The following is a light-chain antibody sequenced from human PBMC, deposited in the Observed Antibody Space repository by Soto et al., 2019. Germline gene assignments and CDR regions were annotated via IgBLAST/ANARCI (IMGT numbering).Light chain of an antibody. CDR1: QGIRND. V-gene: IGKV1-6*01. J-gene: IGKJ3*01. Sequence: AIQMTQSPSSLSASVGDRVTITCRASQGIRNDLAWYQQKPGKAPKLLIYAASTLQSGVPSRFSGSGSGIDFTLTISSLQPEDFATYHCLQDHNSLTFGPGTKVDIK. CDR3: LQDHNSLT. CDR2: AAS.